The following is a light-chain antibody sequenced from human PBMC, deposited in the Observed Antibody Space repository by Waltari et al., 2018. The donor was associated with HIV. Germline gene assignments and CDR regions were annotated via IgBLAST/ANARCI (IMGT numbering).Light chain of an antibody. Sequence: QSALTQPASVSGSPGQSITISCTGTSSDIGGYKFVSWYQQHQGKAPKLLIYDVSNRPSGVSDRFSGSKSGNTASLTISGLQPEDEADYHCSSFTSLRILVFGGGTKLTL. J-gene: IGLJ2*01. CDR2: DVS. V-gene: IGLV2-14*03. CDR3: SSFTSLRILV. CDR1: SSDIGGYKF.